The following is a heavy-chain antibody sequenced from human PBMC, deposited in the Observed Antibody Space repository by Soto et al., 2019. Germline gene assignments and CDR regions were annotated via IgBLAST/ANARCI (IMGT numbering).Heavy chain of an antibody. CDR1: GGSISSGDYY. V-gene: IGHV4-30-4*01. CDR2: IYYSGRT. CDR3: ARGRGSYFFDY. J-gene: IGHJ4*02. D-gene: IGHD1-26*01. Sequence: SETLSLTCTVSGGSISSGDYYWSWIRQPPGKGLEWIGYIYYSGRTYYNPSLKSRVTISVDTSKNQFSLKLSSVTAADTAVYYCARGRGSYFFDYWGQGTLVTVSS.